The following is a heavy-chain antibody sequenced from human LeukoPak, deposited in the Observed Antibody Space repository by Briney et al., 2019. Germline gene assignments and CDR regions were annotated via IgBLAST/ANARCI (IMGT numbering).Heavy chain of an antibody. Sequence: PGGSLRLSCTSSGFTFSSYWMSWVRQAPGKGPEWVAHIKENGNEQYYADSVKGRFTISRDNSKNTLYLQMNSLRAEDTAVYYCAKKSSRAVADWYFDLWGRGTLVTVSS. CDR1: GFTFSSYW. J-gene: IGHJ2*01. CDR2: IKENGNEQ. V-gene: IGHV3-7*01. D-gene: IGHD6-19*01. CDR3: AKKSSRAVADWYFDL.